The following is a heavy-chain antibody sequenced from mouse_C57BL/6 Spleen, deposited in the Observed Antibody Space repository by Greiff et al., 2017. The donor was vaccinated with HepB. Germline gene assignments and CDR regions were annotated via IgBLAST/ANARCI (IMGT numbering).Heavy chain of an antibody. V-gene: IGHV1-42*01. CDR1: GYSFTGYY. D-gene: IGHD2-5*01. CDR2: INPSTGGT. CDR3: ARWSKSPDY. J-gene: IGHJ2*01. Sequence: VQLKESGPELVKPGASVKISCKASGYSFTGYYMNWVKQSPEKSLEWIGEINPSTGGTTYNQKFKAKATLTVDKSSSTAYMQLKSLTSEDSAVYYCARWSKSPDYWGQGTTLTVSS.